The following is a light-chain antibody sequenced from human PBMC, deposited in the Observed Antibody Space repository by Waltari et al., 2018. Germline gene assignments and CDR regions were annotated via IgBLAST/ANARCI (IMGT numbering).Light chain of an antibody. CDR2: EVS. Sequence: QSALTQPASVSGSPGQSITISCTGTSNDVGGYGYVSWYQQYPGKAPKLIIYEVSYRPSGTSTRCAGSKSGNTASPTISGLQAEDEADYYCSSHTATVPHVFGTGTRVTVV. CDR3: SSHTATVPHV. J-gene: IGLJ1*01. CDR1: SNDVGGYGY. V-gene: IGLV2-14*01.